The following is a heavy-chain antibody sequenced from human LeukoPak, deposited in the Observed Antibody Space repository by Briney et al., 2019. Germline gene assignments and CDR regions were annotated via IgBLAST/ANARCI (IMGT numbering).Heavy chain of an antibody. CDR3: ARAGSSSTSSGFDY. V-gene: IGHV4-59*01. D-gene: IGHD2-2*01. J-gene: IGHJ4*02. Sequence: PSETLSLTCTVSGGSIGSYYWSWIRQPPGKGLEWIGYIYYSGSTNYNPSLKSRVTISVDTSKNQFSLKLSSVTAADTAVYYCARAGSSSTSSGFDYWGQGTLVTVSS. CDR1: GGSIGSYY. CDR2: IYYSGST.